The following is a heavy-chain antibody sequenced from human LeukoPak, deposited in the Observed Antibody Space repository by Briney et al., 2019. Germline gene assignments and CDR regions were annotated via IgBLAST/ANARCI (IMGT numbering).Heavy chain of an antibody. CDR2: IKQDGSEK. V-gene: IGHV3-7*03. D-gene: IGHD5-12*01. J-gene: IGHJ4*02. Sequence: GGSLSLSCEASGFTFSSYWMTWVRQAPGKGLEWVANIKQDGSEKYYVDSVKGRFTISRDNAKNSLYLQMNSLRAEDTALYYCAKGDVDIEFWGQGTLVTVSS. CDR1: GFTFSSYW. CDR3: AKGDVDIEF.